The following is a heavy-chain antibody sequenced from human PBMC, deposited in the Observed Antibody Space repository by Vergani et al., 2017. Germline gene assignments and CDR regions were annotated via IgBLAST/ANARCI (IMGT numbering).Heavy chain of an antibody. D-gene: IGHD6-19*01. Sequence: QVQLQESGPGLVKPSETLSLTCTVSGGSISSYYWSWIRQPPGKGLEWIGYIYYSGSTNYNPSLKSRVTISVDTSKNQFSLKLSSVTAADTAVYYCAGRYRGGPFDYWGQGTLVTVSS. J-gene: IGHJ4*02. CDR1: GGSISSYY. CDR2: IYYSGST. V-gene: IGHV4-59*08. CDR3: AGRYRGGPFDY.